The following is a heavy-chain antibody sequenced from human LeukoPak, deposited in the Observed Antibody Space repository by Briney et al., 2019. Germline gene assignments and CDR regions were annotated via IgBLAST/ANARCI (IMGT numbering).Heavy chain of an antibody. CDR2: IRGSGGAT. CDR3: AKDDLGFGKLGY. V-gene: IGHV3-23*01. J-gene: IGHJ4*02. CDR1: GFIFDDYG. Sequence: PGGSLRLSCAASGFIFDDYGMSWVRQAPGKGLEWVSGIRGSGGATYYADSVKGRFTISRDNSKNTLYLQMNSLRAEDTAVYYCAKDDLGFGKLGYWGQGTLVTVSS. D-gene: IGHD3-10*01.